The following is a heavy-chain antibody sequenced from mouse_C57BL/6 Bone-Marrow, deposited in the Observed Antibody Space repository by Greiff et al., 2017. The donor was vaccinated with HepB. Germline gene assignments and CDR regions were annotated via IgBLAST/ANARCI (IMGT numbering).Heavy chain of an antibody. V-gene: IGHV1-81*01. CDR3: ARVYYGGAMDY. CDR2: IYPRSGNT. J-gene: IGHJ4*01. Sequence: QVQLQQSGAELARPGASVKLSCKASGYTFTSYGISWVKQRTGQGLEWIGEIYPRSGNTYYNEKFKGKAKLTEDKPSITAYMELRSLTSEDSAVYFFARVYYGGAMDYWGQGTSVTVSS. D-gene: IGHD1-1*01. CDR1: GYTFTSYG.